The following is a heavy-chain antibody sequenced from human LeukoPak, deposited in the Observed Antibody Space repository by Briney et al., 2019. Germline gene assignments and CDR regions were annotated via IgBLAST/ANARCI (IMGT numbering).Heavy chain of an antibody. V-gene: IGHV3-23*01. J-gene: IGHJ4*02. CDR3: AKVQTALIVSRGDFDC. CDR1: GFTVSSNY. D-gene: IGHD3-22*01. CDR2: ISGSGGTT. Sequence: PGGSLRLSCAASGFTVSSNYMSWVRQAPGKGLEWVSAISGSGGTTYYADSVKGRFTISRDNSKNTLYLQMNSLRAEDTAVYSCAKVQTALIVSRGDFDCWGQGALVTVSS.